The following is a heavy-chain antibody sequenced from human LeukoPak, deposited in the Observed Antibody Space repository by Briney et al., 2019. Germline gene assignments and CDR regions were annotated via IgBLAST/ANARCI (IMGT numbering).Heavy chain of an antibody. CDR2: IYSGGST. Sequence: ETLSLTCAVYGGSFSGYYWSWVRQAPGKGLEWVSVIYSGGSTYYADSVKGRFTISRDNSKNTLYLQMNSLRAEDTAVYYCARDLLWGQGTLVTVSS. V-gene: IGHV3-66*01. CDR1: GGSFSGYY. CDR3: ARDLL. J-gene: IGHJ4*02.